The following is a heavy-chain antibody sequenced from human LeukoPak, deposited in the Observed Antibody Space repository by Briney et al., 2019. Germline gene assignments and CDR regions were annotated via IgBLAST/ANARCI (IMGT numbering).Heavy chain of an antibody. CDR1: GGSFSGYY. V-gene: IGHV4-34*01. J-gene: IGHJ4*02. Sequence: SETLSLTCAVYGGSFSGYYWSWIRHPPGKGLEWIVEINHSGRTNYTPSLKSRVTISVDTSKHQFSLKLRSVTAADTAVYYCARGALVWLLSKPYYFDCWGQGTLVTVSS. D-gene: IGHD5-18*01. CDR2: INHSGRT. CDR3: ARGALVWLLSKPYYFDC.